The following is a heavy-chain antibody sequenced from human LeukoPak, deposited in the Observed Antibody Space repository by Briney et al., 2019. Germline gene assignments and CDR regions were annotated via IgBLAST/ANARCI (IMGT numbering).Heavy chain of an antibody. Sequence: ASVKVSCKASGYTFTSYDINWVRQATGQGLEWMGWMNPNSGNTGYAQKFQGRVTITRNTSISTAYMELSSLRSEDTAVYYCARAPPAPWDTYYYYYMDVWGKGTTVTVSS. CDR1: GYTFTSYD. CDR3: ARAPPAPWDTYYYYYMDV. J-gene: IGHJ6*03. V-gene: IGHV1-8*03. D-gene: IGHD1-26*01. CDR2: MNPNSGNT.